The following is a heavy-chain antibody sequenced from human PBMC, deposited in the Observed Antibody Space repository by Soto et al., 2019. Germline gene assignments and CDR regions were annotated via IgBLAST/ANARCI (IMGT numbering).Heavy chain of an antibody. D-gene: IGHD6-13*01. J-gene: IGHJ3*01. CDR3: AHRPIAATGGGFDF. V-gene: IGHV2-5*02. CDR2: IYWDDDK. CDR1: GFSLSTSEVG. Sequence: QITLKESGPTLVKPTQTLTLTCSFSGFSLSTSEVGVGWIRQPPGKALEWLAVIYWDDDKRYSPSLKNRLTITKDTSKNQVVLTMTNMDPVDTATYSCAHRPIAATGGGFDFWGQGTMVTVSS.